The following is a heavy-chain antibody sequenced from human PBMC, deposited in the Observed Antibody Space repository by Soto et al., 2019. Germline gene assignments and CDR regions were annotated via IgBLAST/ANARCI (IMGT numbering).Heavy chain of an antibody. CDR2: IHYSGRT. D-gene: IGHD6-19*01. V-gene: IGHV4-59*01. Sequence: QVQLQESGPGLVKPSETLSLTCTVSGDSISPYHWSWIRQPPGKGLEWIGYIHYSGRTNYNPSLSHRVTTSLDTSNNQFSLKLNSVTAADTAVYYWARDRITPVAGSESDLYYGMDFWGQGTTVTVSS. J-gene: IGHJ6*02. CDR3: ARDRITPVAGSESDLYYGMDF. CDR1: GDSISPYH.